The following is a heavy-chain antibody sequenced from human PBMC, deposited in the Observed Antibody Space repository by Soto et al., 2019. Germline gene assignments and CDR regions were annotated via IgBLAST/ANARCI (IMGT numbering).Heavy chain of an antibody. Sequence: PGESLKISCKASGYDFARHWIGWVRQLPVKDFEWMGIIYPVDSDTRYNPSFQGQVTISADQSITTAYLQWSGLRASDTAIYYCASGSRDCSGGSCYSHWGQGTLVTVSS. CDR3: ASGSRDCSGGSCYSH. CDR1: GYDFARHW. CDR2: IYPVDSDT. V-gene: IGHV5-51*01. D-gene: IGHD2-15*01. J-gene: IGHJ4*02.